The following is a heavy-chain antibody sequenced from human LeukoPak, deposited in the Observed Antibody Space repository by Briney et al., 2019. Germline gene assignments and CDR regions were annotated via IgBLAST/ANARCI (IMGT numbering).Heavy chain of an antibody. Sequence: SETLSLTCTDSDGSISSYYWSWIRQPPGKGLEWIGYIYYSGSINYNPSLKSRVTISVDTSKNQFSLKLSSVTAADTAVYYCARGITGQQLETDAFDIWGQGTMVTVSS. J-gene: IGHJ3*02. CDR1: DGSISSYY. CDR3: ARGITGQQLETDAFDI. V-gene: IGHV4-59*01. CDR2: IYYSGSI. D-gene: IGHD6-13*01.